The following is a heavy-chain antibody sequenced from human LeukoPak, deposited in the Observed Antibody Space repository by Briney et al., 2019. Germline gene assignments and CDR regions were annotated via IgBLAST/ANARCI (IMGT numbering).Heavy chain of an antibody. V-gene: IGHV3-7*01. CDR3: ARDTTLYGYSYGFSDY. D-gene: IGHD5-18*01. CDR2: IKQDGSEK. CDR1: GFTFSSYW. J-gene: IGHJ4*02. Sequence: GGSLRLSCAASGFTFSSYWMSWVRQAPGKGLEWVANIKQDGSEKYYVDSVKGRFTISRDNAKNSLYLQMNSLRAEDTAVYYCARDTTLYGYSYGFSDYWGQGTLVTVSS.